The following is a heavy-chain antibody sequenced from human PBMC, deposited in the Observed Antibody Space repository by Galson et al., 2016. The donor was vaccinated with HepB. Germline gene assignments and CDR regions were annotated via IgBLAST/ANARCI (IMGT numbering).Heavy chain of an antibody. CDR2: IYPDGTT. Sequence: SLRLSCAASGFTVSSNYMRWVRQAPGKGLEWVSIIYPDGTTYYADSVKGRFAISRDNSKNTLYLEMSGLTVDDTAVYFCARDTSSDMRADWWGQGTLVTVSS. V-gene: IGHV3-53*01. CDR3: ARDTSSDMRADW. J-gene: IGHJ4*02. D-gene: IGHD3-16*01. CDR1: GFTVSSNY.